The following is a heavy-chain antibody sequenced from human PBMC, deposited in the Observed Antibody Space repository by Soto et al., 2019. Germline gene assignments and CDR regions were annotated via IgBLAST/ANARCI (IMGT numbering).Heavy chain of an antibody. D-gene: IGHD3-9*01. CDR2: IYPGDSDT. Sequence: PGESLKISCKGSGYSFTSYWIGWVRQMPGKGLEWMGIIYPGDSDTRYSPSFQGQVTISADKSISTAYLQWSSLKASDTAMYYCASPSSTYYDILTGPRDAFDIWGQGTMVTVSS. V-gene: IGHV5-51*01. CDR3: ASPSSTYYDILTGPRDAFDI. CDR1: GYSFTSYW. J-gene: IGHJ3*02.